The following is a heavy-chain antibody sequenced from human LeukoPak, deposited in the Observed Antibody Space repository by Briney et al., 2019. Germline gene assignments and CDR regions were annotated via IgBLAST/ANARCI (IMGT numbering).Heavy chain of an antibody. D-gene: IGHD6-25*01. Sequence: KRGESLKISCECSGYIFTNYWIGWVRQMPGKGVEWMGIIYPGDSDTRYSPSFQGQVIISADKSTSTAYLQWSSLKASDTAMYYCARRSAAAPDYWGQGTLVTVSS. J-gene: IGHJ4*02. V-gene: IGHV5-51*01. CDR3: ARRSAAAPDY. CDR2: IYPGDSDT. CDR1: GYIFTNYW.